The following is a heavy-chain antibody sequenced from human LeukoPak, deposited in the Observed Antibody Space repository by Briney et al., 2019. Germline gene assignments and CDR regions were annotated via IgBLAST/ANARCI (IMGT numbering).Heavy chain of an antibody. CDR1: GGSISSSSYY. V-gene: IGHV4-39*01. J-gene: IGHJ4*02. CDR3: ATRRAGYNLDY. D-gene: IGHD5-24*01. Sequence: SETLSLTCTVSGGSISSSSYYWGWIRQPPGKGLEWVGSIYSSGSTYYNPSLKSRVTISVDTSKNKFSLKLSSVTAADTAAYYCATRRAGYNLDYWGKGTMVTVSS. CDR2: IYSSGST.